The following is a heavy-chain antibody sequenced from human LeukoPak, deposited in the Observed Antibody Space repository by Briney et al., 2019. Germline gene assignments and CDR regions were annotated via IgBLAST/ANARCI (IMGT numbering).Heavy chain of an antibody. CDR1: GFTFSSYG. CDR2: ISGSGGST. V-gene: IGHV3-23*01. Sequence: PGRSLRLSCAASGFTFSSYGMHWVRQAPGKGLEWVSAISGSGGSTYYADSVKGRFTISRDNSKNTLYLQTNSLRAEDTAVYYCAKETMIVVVSLDYWGQGTLVTVSS. J-gene: IGHJ4*02. CDR3: AKETMIVVVSLDY. D-gene: IGHD3-22*01.